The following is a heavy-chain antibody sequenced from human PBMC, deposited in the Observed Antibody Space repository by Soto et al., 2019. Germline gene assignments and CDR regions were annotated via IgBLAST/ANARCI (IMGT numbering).Heavy chain of an antibody. CDR3: ARHIPNLFFILSGYYSFWFYL. V-gene: IGHV5-51*01. CDR2: IYPGDSDT. J-gene: IGHJ5*02. D-gene: IGHD3-9*01. Sequence: PGESLKISCKGSGYSFTSYWIGWVRQMPVKGLEWMGIIYPGDSDTRYSPSFQGQVTISADKSISTAYLQWSSLKASDTAMYYCARHIPNLFFILSGYYSFWFYLCGKGTLV. CDR1: GYSFTSYW.